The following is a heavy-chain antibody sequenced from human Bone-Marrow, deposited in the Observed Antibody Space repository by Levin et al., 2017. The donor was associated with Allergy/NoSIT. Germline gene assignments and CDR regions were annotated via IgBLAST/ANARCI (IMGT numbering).Heavy chain of an antibody. CDR3: ARSRILTGSSTGYFDY. J-gene: IGHJ4*02. CDR1: GGSVSSRSYY. Sequence: SETLSLTCAVSGGSVSSRSYYWSWIRQPPGKGLEWIGHIYYSGSTDYNPSLKSRVTISVDTSKNQFSLKLRSVTAADTAVYYCARSRILTGSSTGYFDYWGQGTLFTVSS. CDR2: IYYSGST. V-gene: IGHV4-61*01. D-gene: IGHD7-27*01.